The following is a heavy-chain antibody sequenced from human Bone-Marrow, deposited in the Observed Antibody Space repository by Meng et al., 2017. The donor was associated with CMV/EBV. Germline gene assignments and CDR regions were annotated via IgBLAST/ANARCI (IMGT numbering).Heavy chain of an antibody. CDR1: GFTFDDYG. V-gene: IGHV3-20*04. J-gene: IGHJ6*02. CDR3: ARDRRGLYQLLYRYYYYYGMDV. Sequence: GESLKISCAASGFTFDDYGMSWVRQAPGKGLEWVSGINWNGGSTGYADSVKGRFTISRDNSKNTLYLQMNSLRAEDTAVYYCARDRRGLYQLLYRYYYYYGMDVWGQGTTVTVSS. CDR2: INWNGGST. D-gene: IGHD2-2*02.